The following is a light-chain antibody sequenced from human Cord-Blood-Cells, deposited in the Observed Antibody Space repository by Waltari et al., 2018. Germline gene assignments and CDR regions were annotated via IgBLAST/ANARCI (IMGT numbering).Light chain of an antibody. J-gene: IGLJ2*01. V-gene: IGLV2-14*04. Sequence: SITISCTGTSSGVGGYNYVSWYQQHPGKAPKLMIYDVSNRPSGVSNRFSGSKSGNTASLTISGLQAEDEADYYCSSYTSSSTLVFGGGTKLTVL. CDR2: DVS. CDR3: SSYTSSSTLV. CDR1: SSGVGGYNY.